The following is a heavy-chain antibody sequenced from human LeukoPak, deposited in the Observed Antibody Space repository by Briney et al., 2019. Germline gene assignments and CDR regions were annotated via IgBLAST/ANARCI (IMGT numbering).Heavy chain of an antibody. J-gene: IGHJ5*02. Sequence: SETLSLTCTVSGAPISIYYCSWIRHPAGKGLDWIGRIYTSGSTNYNPSLKSRVSMSVDTSKNQFSLKLSSVTAADTAVYYCARDHQSEIFVVVPAASNWFDPWGQGTLVTVSS. V-gene: IGHV4-4*07. D-gene: IGHD2-2*01. CDR1: GAPISIYY. CDR2: IYTSGST. CDR3: ARDHQSEIFVVVPAASNWFDP.